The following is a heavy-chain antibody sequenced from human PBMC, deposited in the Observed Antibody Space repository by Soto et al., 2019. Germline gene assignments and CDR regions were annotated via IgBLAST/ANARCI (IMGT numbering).Heavy chain of an antibody. Sequence: GGSLRLSCAASGFTFSDSAMHWVRQASGKGLEWVGRIRNKGNNYATAYTASVKGRFTISRDDSKNTVYLQMNSLKIDDTALYYCTSRRDWTAVDPLDYWGLGTLVTVSS. J-gene: IGHJ4*02. CDR2: IRNKGNNYAT. V-gene: IGHV3-73*01. CDR1: GFTFSDSA. CDR3: TSRRDWTAVDPLDY. D-gene: IGHD5-18*01.